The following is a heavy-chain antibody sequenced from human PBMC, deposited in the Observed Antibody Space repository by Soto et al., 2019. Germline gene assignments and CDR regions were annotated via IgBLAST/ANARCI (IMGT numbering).Heavy chain of an antibody. CDR1: GYNFTGYY. Sequence: QVQLVQSGAEVKKPGASVKVSCKASGYNFTGYYMHWVRQDPGQGLEWMGWINPNSGGTNYAQKFQGRGTMTKDTAISTAYMELSRLESDDTAVYYRARELGYSIKIFEYWGQGTLVTVS. D-gene: IGHD6-13*01. J-gene: IGHJ4*02. CDR2: INPNSGGT. CDR3: ARELGYSIKIFEY. V-gene: IGHV1-2*02.